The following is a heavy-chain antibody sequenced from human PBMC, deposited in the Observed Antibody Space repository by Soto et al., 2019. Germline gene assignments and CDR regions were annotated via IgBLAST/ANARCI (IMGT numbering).Heavy chain of an antibody. CDR2: ISAYNGNT. V-gene: IGHV1-18*01. J-gene: IGHJ4*02. Sequence: QVQLVQSGAEVKKPGASVKVSCKASGYTFTSYGISCVRQAPGQGLEWMGWISAYNGNTNYAQKLQGRVTMTTDTSTSTAYMELRSLRSDDTSVYYCASGEHYYDSSGHANFDYWSKGTLVTVSS. CDR3: ASGEHYYDSSGHANFDY. CDR1: GYTFTSYG. D-gene: IGHD3-22*01.